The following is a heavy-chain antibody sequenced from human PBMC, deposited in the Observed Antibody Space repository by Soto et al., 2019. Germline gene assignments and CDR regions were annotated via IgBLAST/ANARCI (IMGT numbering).Heavy chain of an antibody. CDR3: ARGPPSPRILGPSRGPYFDP. J-gene: IGHJ5*02. V-gene: IGHV4-59*01. CDR1: GGSISPYY. Sequence: SETLSLTCSVSGGSISPYYWLWIRQVRGKGLEWIAYMYYSGRTNFNPSLKSRVTMSIETSRNQISLKMQSVTAADTAVYYCARGPPSPRILGPSRGPYFDPWGQGSLVTVSS. D-gene: IGHD1-26*01. CDR2: MYYSGRT.